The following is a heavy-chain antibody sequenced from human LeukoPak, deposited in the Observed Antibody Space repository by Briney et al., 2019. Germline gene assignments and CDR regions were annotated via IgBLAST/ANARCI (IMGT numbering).Heavy chain of an antibody. CDR2: INPNSGGT. Sequence: ASVKVSCKASGYTFTGYYMHWVRQAPGQGLEWMGWINPNSGGTNYAQEFQGRVTMTRDTSISTAYMELSRLRSDDTAVYYCALSRDVLRFLEWSYLDYWGQGTLVTVSS. V-gene: IGHV1-2*02. J-gene: IGHJ4*02. CDR1: GYTFTGYY. D-gene: IGHD3-3*01. CDR3: ALSRDVLRFLEWSYLDY.